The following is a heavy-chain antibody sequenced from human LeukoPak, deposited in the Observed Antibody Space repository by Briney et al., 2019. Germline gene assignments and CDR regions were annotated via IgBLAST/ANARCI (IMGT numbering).Heavy chain of an antibody. J-gene: IGHJ6*02. D-gene: IGHD3/OR15-3a*01. CDR2: INHSGST. CDR1: GGSFSGYY. V-gene: IGHV4-34*01. CDR3: ARWLDNYYGMDV. Sequence: SETLSLTCAVYGGSFSGYYWSWIRQPPGKGLEWIGEINHSGSTNCNPSLKSRVTISVDTSKNQFSLKLSSVTAADTAVYYCARWLDNYYGMDVWGQGTTVTVSS.